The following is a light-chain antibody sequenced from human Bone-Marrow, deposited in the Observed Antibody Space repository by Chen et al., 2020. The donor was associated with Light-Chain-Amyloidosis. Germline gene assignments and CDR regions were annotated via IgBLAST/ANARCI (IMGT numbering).Light chain of an antibody. CDR3: QVWDRSSDRPV. Sequence: SYVLTQPSSVAVAPGQTATLACGGNNIGSTSVHWYQQTPGQAPLLVVYDDSHRPSGIPERLSGSNSGNTATLTISRVEAGDEADYYCQVWDRSSDRPVFGGGTKLTVL. V-gene: IGLV3-21*02. CDR2: DDS. CDR1: NIGSTS. J-gene: IGLJ3*02.